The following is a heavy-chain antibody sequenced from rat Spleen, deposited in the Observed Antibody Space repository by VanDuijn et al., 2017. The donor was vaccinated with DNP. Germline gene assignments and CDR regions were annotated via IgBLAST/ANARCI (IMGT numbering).Heavy chain of an antibody. CDR2: ISSGGKT. CDR3: GRSIWGGDY. Sequence: QVQLKESGPGLVQPSQTLSLTCTVSGFSLTTNGVSWVRQPPGKGLEWIAAISSGGKTYFNSAVKSRLSISRDTSKSQVFVKMNSLQTEDTAMYFCGRSIWGGDYWGQGVMVTVSS. CDR1: GFSLTTNG. J-gene: IGHJ2*01. V-gene: IGHV2S12*01. D-gene: IGHD5-1*01.